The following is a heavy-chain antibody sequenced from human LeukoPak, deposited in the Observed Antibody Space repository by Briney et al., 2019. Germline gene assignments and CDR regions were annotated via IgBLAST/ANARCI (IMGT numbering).Heavy chain of an antibody. CDR3: SKGGHDFNPFYW. Sequence: GGSLRLSCAAPGFTFSTYAMGWVRQAPGKGLEWVSSIKGGGDDPFYADSVKGRFTISRDNSKNTLFLQLDSLRAEDSAVYYCSKGGHDFNPFYWWGQGTLVTVSS. CDR1: GFTFSTYA. D-gene: IGHD2-21*02. J-gene: IGHJ4*02. CDR2: IKGGGDDP. V-gene: IGHV3-23*01.